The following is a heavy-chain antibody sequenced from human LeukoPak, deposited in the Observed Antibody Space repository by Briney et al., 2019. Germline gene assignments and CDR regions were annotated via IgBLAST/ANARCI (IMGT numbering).Heavy chain of an antibody. D-gene: IGHD6-19*01. CDR3: ARAGYSSGWYGKMDY. CDR2: INPNSGGT. CDR1: GYTFTSYY. J-gene: IGHJ4*02. Sequence: ASVKVSCKASGYTFTSYYMHWVRQAPGQGLEWMGWINPNSGGTNYAQKFQGRVTMTRDTSISTAYMELSRLRSDDTAVYYCARAGYSSGWYGKMDYWGQGTLVTVSS. V-gene: IGHV1-2*02.